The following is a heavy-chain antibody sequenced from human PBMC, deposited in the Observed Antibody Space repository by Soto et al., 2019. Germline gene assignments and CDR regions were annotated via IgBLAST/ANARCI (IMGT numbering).Heavy chain of an antibody. Sequence: GGSLRLSCAASGFTFSSYSMNWVRQAPGKGLEWVSYISSSSSTIYYADSVKGRFTISRDNAKNSLYLQMNSLRDEDTAVYYCPREPGYSGYDPKRDWFDPWGQGTLVTVSS. V-gene: IGHV3-48*02. J-gene: IGHJ5*02. CDR1: GFTFSSYS. CDR3: PREPGYSGYDPKRDWFDP. D-gene: IGHD5-12*01. CDR2: ISSSSSTI.